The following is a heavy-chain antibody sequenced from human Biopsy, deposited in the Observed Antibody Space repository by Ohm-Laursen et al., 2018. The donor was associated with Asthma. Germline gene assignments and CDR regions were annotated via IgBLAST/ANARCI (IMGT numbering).Heavy chain of an antibody. D-gene: IGHD7-27*01. J-gene: IGHJ4*02. CDR2: IYYSGSA. CDR3: ARHWGWGSFFDY. Sequence: SDTLSLTCTVSGGSISSGGYYWSWIRQHPGKGLEWIGYIYYSGSAYHNPSLKSRVTISVDTSKNHFSLKLSSVTAADTAVYYCARHWGWGSFFDYWGQGTPVTVSS. V-gene: IGHV4-39*01. CDR1: GGSISSGGYY.